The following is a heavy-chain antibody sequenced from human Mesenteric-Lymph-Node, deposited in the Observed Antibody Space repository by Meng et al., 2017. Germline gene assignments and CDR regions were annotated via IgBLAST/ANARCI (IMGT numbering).Heavy chain of an antibody. V-gene: IGHV1-2*06. CDR3: ARGDHPGAQYCSGGSCYSGVDY. D-gene: IGHD2-15*01. CDR1: GYTFTGYY. Sequence: ASVKVSCKASGYTFTGYYMHWVRQAPGQGLEWMGRINPNSGGTNYAQKFQGRVTMTRDTSTSTVYMELSSLRSEDTAVYYCARGDHPGAQYCSGGSCYSGVDYWGQGTRVTVSS. J-gene: IGHJ4*02. CDR2: INPNSGGT.